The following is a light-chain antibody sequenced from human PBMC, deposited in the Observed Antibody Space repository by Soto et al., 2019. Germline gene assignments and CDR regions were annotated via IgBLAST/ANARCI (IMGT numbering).Light chain of an antibody. J-gene: IGLJ2*01. CDR2: DVS. CDR3: SSYTSSSTHAV. CDR1: SSDVGGYNY. Sequence: QSALTQPASVSGSPGQSITISCTGTSSDVGGYNYVSWYQQHPGKAPKLMIYDVSNRPSGVSDRFSGSKSGNTASLTISGLQAEVEADYYCSSYTSSSTHAVFGGGPKVTVL. V-gene: IGLV2-14*01.